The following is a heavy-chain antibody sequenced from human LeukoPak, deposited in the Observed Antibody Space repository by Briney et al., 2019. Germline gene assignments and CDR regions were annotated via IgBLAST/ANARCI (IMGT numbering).Heavy chain of an antibody. V-gene: IGHV4-34*01. CDR3: AREGHDSSGYRSGY. CDR2: INHSGST. Sequence: PSETLSLTCAVYGGSFSGYYWSWIRQPPGKGLEWIGEINHSGSTNYNPSLKSRVTISVDTSKNQFSLKLSSVTAADTAVYYCAREGHDSSGYRSGYWGQGTLVTVSS. CDR1: GGSFSGYY. J-gene: IGHJ4*02. D-gene: IGHD3-22*01.